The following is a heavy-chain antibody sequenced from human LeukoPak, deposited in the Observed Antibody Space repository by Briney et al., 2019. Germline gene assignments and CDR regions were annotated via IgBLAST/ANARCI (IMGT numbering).Heavy chain of an antibody. J-gene: IGHJ4*02. V-gene: IGHV3-30*09. D-gene: IGHD1-26*01. CDR3: AKSFSGGSYFDY. CDR1: GFTFSSYA. CDR2: ISYDGSNK. Sequence: PGGSLRLSCAASGFTFSSYAMHWVRQAPGKGLEWVAVISYDGSNKYYVGSVKGRFAISRDNSKNTVDLQMSSLRGEDTAVYYCAKSFSGGSYFDYWGQGTLVTVSS.